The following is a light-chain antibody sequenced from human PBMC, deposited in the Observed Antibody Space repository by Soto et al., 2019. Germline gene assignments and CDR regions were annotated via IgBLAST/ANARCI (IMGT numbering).Light chain of an antibody. J-gene: IGLJ1*01. CDR2: RNN. CDR1: SSNIGSNY. V-gene: IGLV1-47*01. Sequence: QSVLTQPPSASGTPGQRVTISCSGSSSNIGSNYVYWYQQLPGTAPKLLIYRNNQRPSGVPDRFSGSKSGTSASLAISGLRSEDEADYYCAAWDDSLNAQGVFGSGTKLTVL. CDR3: AAWDDSLNAQGV.